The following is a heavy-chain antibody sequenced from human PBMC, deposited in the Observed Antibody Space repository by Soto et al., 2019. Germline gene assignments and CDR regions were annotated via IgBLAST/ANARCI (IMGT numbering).Heavy chain of an antibody. CDR1: GGSISGSY. D-gene: IGHD6-19*01. CDR3: ARSVAVPGAHIDY. CDR2: VYYTGST. Sequence: SETLSLTYSVSGGSISGSYWSWVRQSPGKGLEWLGYVYYTGSTNYSPSLRSRVSISVDTSKNEFSLRLSSVTAADTAVYFCARSVAVPGAHIDYWGQGTQVTVSS. J-gene: IGHJ4*02. V-gene: IGHV4-59*01.